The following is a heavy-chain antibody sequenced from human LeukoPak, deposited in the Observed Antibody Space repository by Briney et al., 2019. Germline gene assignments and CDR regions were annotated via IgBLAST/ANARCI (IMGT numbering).Heavy chain of an antibody. CDR1: GGSISSSNW. D-gene: IGHD2-2*01. J-gene: IGHJ5*02. V-gene: IGHV4-4*02. Sequence: PSGTLSLTCAVSGGSISSSNWWSWVRQPPGKGLEWIGEIYHSGSTNYNPSLKSRVTISVDTSKNQFSLKLSSVTAADTALYYCARDTGVGGWFDPWGQGTLVTVSS. CDR2: IYHSGST. CDR3: ARDTGVGGWFDP.